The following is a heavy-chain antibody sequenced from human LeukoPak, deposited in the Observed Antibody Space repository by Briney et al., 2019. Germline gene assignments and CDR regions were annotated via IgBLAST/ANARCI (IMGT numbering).Heavy chain of an antibody. J-gene: IGHJ4*02. V-gene: IGHV1-69*13. CDR1: GGTFSSYA. Sequence: EASVKVSCKASGGTFSSYAISWVRQAPGQGLEWMGGIIPIFGTANYAQKFQGRVTITADESTSKAYMELSSLRSEDTAVYYCARPSIDFWSGYYTPFDYWGQGTLVTVSS. D-gene: IGHD3-3*01. CDR2: IIPIFGTA. CDR3: ARPSIDFWSGYYTPFDY.